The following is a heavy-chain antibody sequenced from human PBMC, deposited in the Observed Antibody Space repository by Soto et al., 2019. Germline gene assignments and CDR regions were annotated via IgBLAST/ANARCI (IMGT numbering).Heavy chain of an antibody. J-gene: IGHJ4*02. CDR1: GFTFSSYA. CDR3: ARDGLLGYFDY. V-gene: IGHV3-30-3*01. Sequence: GGSLRLSCAASGFTFSSYAMHWVRQAPGKGLKWVAVISYDGSNKYYADSVKGRFTISRDNSKNTLYLQMNSLRAEDTAVYYCARDGLLGYFDYWGQGTLVTVSS. CDR2: ISYDGSNK. D-gene: IGHD3-16*01.